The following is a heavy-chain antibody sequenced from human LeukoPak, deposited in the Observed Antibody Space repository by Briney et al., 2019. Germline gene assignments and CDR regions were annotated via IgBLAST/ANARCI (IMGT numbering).Heavy chain of an antibody. CDR1: GFTXNDYY. CDR2: IHRNTGGT. V-gene: IGHV1-2*02. CDR3: ARERERSGNSPLDP. J-gene: IGHJ5*02. Sequence: GASVKVSCKAFGFTXNDYYMQWVRQAPGQGLEWMGWIHRNTGGTNYAQKFQGRITISRDTSTSTTYLELRRLTSDDTAVYWCARERERSGNSPLDPWGQGTLVTVSS. D-gene: IGHD4-23*01.